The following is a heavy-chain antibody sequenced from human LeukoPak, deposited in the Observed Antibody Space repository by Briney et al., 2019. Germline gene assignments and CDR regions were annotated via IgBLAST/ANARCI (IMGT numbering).Heavy chain of an antibody. Sequence: SETLSLTCTVSGGSISSGDYCWSWIRQPPGKGLEWIGYIYYSGSTYYNPSLKSRVTISVDTPKNQFSLKLSSVTAADTAVYYCARDRGNWNLFNWFDPWGQGTLVTVSS. D-gene: IGHD1-7*01. CDR2: IYYSGST. J-gene: IGHJ5*02. CDR1: GGSISSGDYC. CDR3: ARDRGNWNLFNWFDP. V-gene: IGHV4-30-4*01.